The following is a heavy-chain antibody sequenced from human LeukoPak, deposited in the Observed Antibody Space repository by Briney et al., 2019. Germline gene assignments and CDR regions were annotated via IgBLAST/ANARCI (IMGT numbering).Heavy chain of an antibody. Sequence: SETLSLTCTVSGGSLSSYYWSWIRQPAGKGLEWIGRFDISGSTNYNPSLKSRVTMSVDTSKNQFSLKLSSVTAADTAVYYCARSRTIYGVLTGFDYWGQGTLVTVSS. V-gene: IGHV4-4*07. D-gene: IGHD3-3*01. CDR3: ARSRTIYGVLTGFDY. J-gene: IGHJ4*02. CDR2: FDISGST. CDR1: GGSLSSYY.